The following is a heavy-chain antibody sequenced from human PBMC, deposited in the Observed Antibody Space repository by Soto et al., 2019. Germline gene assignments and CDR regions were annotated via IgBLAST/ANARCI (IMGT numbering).Heavy chain of an antibody. J-gene: IGHJ4*02. CDR2: ISAHNGNT. CDR1: GYAFTTYG. D-gene: IGHD1-1*01. Sequence: QVHLVQSGAEVKKPGASVKVSCKGSGYAFTTYGITWVRHAPGQGLEWRGWISAHNGNTNYAQKLQGRVTVTRDTSTSTAYMELRSRRSDDTAVYYCARGRYGDYWGQGALVTVSS. V-gene: IGHV1-18*01. CDR3: ARGRYGDY.